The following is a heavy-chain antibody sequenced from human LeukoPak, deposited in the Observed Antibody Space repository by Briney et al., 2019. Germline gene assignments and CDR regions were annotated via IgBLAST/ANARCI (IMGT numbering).Heavy chain of an antibody. CDR2: FDPEDGET. CDR3: ARDPAAAGIYYYMDV. V-gene: IGHV1-24*01. CDR1: GYTLTELS. Sequence: ASVKVSCKVSGYTLTELSMHWVRQAPGKGLEWMGGFDPEDGETIYAQKFQGRVTMTRDTSISTAYMELSRLRSDDTAVYYCARDPAAAGIYYYMDVWGKGTTVTVSS. D-gene: IGHD6-13*01. J-gene: IGHJ6*03.